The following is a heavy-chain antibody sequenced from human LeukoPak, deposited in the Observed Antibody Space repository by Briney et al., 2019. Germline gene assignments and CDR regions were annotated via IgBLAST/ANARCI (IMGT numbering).Heavy chain of an antibody. CDR1: GFTFSSYG. CDR2: IWYVGSNK. J-gene: IGHJ4*02. V-gene: IGHV3-33*06. Sequence: GGSLRLSCAASGFTFSSYGMHWVRQAPGKGLEWVAVIWYVGSNKYYADSVKGRFTISRDNSKNTLYLQMNSLRAEDTAVYYCAKEHSVMVYAVDYWGQGTLVTVSS. CDR3: AKEHSVMVYAVDY. D-gene: IGHD2-8*01.